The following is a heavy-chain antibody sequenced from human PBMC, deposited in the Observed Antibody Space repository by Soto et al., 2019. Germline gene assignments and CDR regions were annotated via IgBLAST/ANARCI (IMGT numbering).Heavy chain of an antibody. CDR3: ARDRGGSSAYGMDV. CDR2: IYHSGST. D-gene: IGHD6-6*01. Sequence: SETLSLTCAVSGGSIISSNWWSCVRQPPGKGLEWIGEIYHSGSTNYNPSLKSRVTISVDKSKNQFSLKLSSVTAADTAVYYCARDRGGSSAYGMDVWGQGTTVTVSS. CDR1: GGSIISSNW. J-gene: IGHJ6*02. V-gene: IGHV4-4*02.